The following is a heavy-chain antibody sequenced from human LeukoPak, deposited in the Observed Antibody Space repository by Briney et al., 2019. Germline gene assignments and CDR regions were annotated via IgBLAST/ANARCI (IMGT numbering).Heavy chain of an antibody. D-gene: IGHD2-2*01. V-gene: IGHV1-69*13. J-gene: IGHJ2*01. CDR3: AIGYCSSTSCSRGRYWYFDL. CDR1: GYTFTSYD. Sequence: SVRVYCKASGYTFTSYDINWVRQAPGQGLEWMGGIIPIFGTANYAQKFQGRVTITADESTSTAYMELSSLRSEDTAVYYCAIGYCSSTSCSRGRYWYFDLWGRGTLVTVSS. CDR2: IIPIFGTA.